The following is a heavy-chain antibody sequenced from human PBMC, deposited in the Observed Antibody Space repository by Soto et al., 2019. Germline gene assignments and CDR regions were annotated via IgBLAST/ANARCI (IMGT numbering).Heavy chain of an antibody. CDR3: ARGPHYSNLDS. Sequence: SETLSLTCTVSGGSISSSSYYWGWIRQPPGKGLEWIGSIYYSGSTYYNPSLKSRVTISVDTSKNQFSLKLSSVTAADTAVYYCARGPHYSNLDSWGQGTLVTVSS. J-gene: IGHJ4*02. D-gene: IGHD4-4*01. CDR1: GGSISSSSYY. V-gene: IGHV4-39*01. CDR2: IYYSGST.